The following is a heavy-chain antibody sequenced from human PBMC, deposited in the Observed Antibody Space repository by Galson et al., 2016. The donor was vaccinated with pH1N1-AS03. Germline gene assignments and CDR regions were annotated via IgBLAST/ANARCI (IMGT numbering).Heavy chain of an antibody. J-gene: IGHJ4*02. CDR3: ARIISVAGTPGDY. V-gene: IGHV3-30*04. D-gene: IGHD6-19*01. Sequence: SCKASGYTFMYYHIHWVRQAPGKGLEWVALISPDGTKTHQADSVKGRFTISRDNSKSTLSLQMNSLRTEDTAVYYCARIISVAGTPGDYWGQGTLVTVSS. CDR2: ISPDGTKT. CDR1: GYTFMYYH.